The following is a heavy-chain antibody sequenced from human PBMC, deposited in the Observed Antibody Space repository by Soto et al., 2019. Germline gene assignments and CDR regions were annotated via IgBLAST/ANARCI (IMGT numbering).Heavy chain of an antibody. J-gene: IGHJ6*02. CDR2: MMPIFGTA. Sequence: QVQLVQSGAEVKKPGSSVKVSCKASGGTFSSYAIIWGRQAPGQLIEWMGGMMPIFGTANFAQKFHGRVTITADKSTSTAYMELSSLRSEDTAVYYCASPTREWLPPARDYYYGMDVWGQGTTVPVSS. D-gene: IGHD3-3*01. V-gene: IGHV1-69*06. CDR3: ASPTREWLPPARDYYYGMDV. CDR1: GGTFSSYA.